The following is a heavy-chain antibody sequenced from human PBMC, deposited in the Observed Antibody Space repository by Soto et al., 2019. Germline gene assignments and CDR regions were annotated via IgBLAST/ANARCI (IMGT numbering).Heavy chain of an antibody. CDR3: AKDTRYAESVRWFDS. D-gene: IGHD2-8*01. CDR2: ITASGGRT. Sequence: EVHLLESGGGLVQPGGSLRLSCTASGFTFSSYAMTWVRQAPGRGLEGVSGITASGGRTFYADSVKGRFTISRDNSRSTLSLQMNSLRAEDTAVYYCAKDTRYAESVRWFDSWGQGTLVTASS. CDR1: GFTFSSYA. V-gene: IGHV3-23*01. J-gene: IGHJ5*01.